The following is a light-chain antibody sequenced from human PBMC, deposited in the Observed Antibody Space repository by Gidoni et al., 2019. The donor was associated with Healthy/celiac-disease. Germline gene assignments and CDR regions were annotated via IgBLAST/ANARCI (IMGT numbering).Light chain of an antibody. CDR1: QSISSY. V-gene: IGKV1-39*01. J-gene: IGKJ1*01. CDR3: QQSYSTSVT. Sequence: DIQMTQSPSSLSASVGDRVTITCRASQSISSYLNWYQQKPGKAPKLLIYAASSLQSGVPSRFSGSGSGTDCTLTISSLQPEDFATYYCQQSYSTSVTFGQGTKVEIK. CDR2: AAS.